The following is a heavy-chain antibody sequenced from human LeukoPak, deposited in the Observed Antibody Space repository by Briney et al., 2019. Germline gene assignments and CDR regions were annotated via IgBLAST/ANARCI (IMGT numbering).Heavy chain of an antibody. V-gene: IGHV1-69*13. CDR1: GGTFSSYA. D-gene: IGHD3-3*01. CDR3: ARGHDFWSGSGGLQYNWFDP. CDR2: IIPIFGTA. J-gene: IGHJ5*02. Sequence: PVKVSCKASGGTFSSYAISWVRQAPGQGLEWMGGIIPIFGTANYAQKFQGRVTITADESTSTAYMELSSLRSEDTAVYYCARGHDFWSGSGGLQYNWFDPWGQGTLVTVPS.